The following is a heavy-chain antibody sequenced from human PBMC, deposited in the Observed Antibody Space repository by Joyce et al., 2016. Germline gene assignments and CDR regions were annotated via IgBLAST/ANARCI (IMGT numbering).Heavy chain of an antibody. CDR3: ASGFNFKGRSFFDY. V-gene: IGHV4-30-2*01. J-gene: IGHJ4*02. D-gene: IGHD3-10*01. CDR2: IYYNEST. Sequence: QLQLQESGSGLVKPSQTLSLTCAVSGASVSSGGYSWSWIRQPPGKGLEWIGYIYYNESTYYNPSLNSRVTISVDRSKNQFSLKLASVTAAYTAVYYCASGFNFKGRSFFDYWGQGALVTVSS. CDR1: GASVSSGGYS.